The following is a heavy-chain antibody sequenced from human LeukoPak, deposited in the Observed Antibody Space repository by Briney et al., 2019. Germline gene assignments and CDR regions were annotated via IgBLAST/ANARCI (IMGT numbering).Heavy chain of an antibody. J-gene: IGHJ3*02. D-gene: IGHD3-22*01. Sequence: PGGSLRLSCAASGFTFDDYAMHWVRQAPGKGLEWVSGISWNSGSIGYADSVKGRFTISRDNAKNSLYLQMNSLRAEDTAVYYCAKTAYYYDSSGYYSSGDAFDIWGQGTMVTVSS. CDR2: ISWNSGSI. CDR3: AKTAYYYDSSGYYSSGDAFDI. V-gene: IGHV3-9*01. CDR1: GFTFDDYA.